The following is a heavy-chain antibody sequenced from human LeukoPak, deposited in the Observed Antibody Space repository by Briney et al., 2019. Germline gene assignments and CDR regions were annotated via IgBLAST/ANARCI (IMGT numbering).Heavy chain of an antibody. D-gene: IGHD2-2*02. Sequence: ASVKVSCKASGYTFTSYYMHWVRQAPGQGLEWMGIINPSGGSTSYAQKFQGRVTMTRDTSTSTVYMELSSLRSEDTAVYYCARDPRTGSYCSSTSCYIRYYGMDVWGQGTTVTVSS. V-gene: IGHV1-46*01. CDR2: INPSGGST. CDR3: ARDPRTGSYCSSTSCYIRYYGMDV. J-gene: IGHJ6*02. CDR1: GYTFTSYY.